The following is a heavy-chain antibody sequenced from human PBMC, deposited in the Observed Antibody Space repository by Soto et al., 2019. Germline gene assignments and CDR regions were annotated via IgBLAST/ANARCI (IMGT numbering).Heavy chain of an antibody. CDR1: GYPFTIYG. V-gene: IGHV1-18*01. D-gene: IGHD2-8*01. CDR3: ARDGVVMVYAMGNNWFYP. J-gene: IGHJ5*02. Sequence: GGSVKVSCKASGYPFTIYGISWVRQAPGQGPEWMGWISAYNGNKNYGQKLRGRVTMTTDTSTSTAYMELRSLRSDDTAVYYCARDGVVMVYAMGNNWFYPWGQGTLVTVSS. CDR2: ISAYNGNK.